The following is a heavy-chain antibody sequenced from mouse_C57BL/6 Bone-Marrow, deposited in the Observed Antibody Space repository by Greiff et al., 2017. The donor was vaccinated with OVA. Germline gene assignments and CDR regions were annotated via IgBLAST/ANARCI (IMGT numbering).Heavy chain of an antibody. CDR1: GYTFTSYW. D-gene: IGHD2-1*01. V-gene: IGHV1-74*01. Sequence: QVQLQQPGAELVKPGASVKVSCKASGYTFTSYWMHWVKQRPGQGLEWIGSIHPSDSDTNYNQKFKGKATLTVDKSSSTAYMQLSSLTSEDSAVYDGAIIGNYEGFAMDYWGQGTLVTVSS. J-gene: IGHJ4*01. CDR3: AIIGNYEGFAMDY. CDR2: IHPSDSDT.